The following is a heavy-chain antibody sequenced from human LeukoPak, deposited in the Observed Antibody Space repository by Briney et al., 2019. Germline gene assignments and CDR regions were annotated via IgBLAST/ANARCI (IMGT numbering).Heavy chain of an antibody. J-gene: IGHJ4*02. Sequence: AGGSLRLSCAASGFTFSSYARHWVRQAPGKGLEYVSAISSNGGSTYYANSVKGRFTISRDNSKNTLYLQMNSLRAEDTAVYYCARDRGGYSYGYGGYFDYWGQGTLVTVSS. V-gene: IGHV3-64*01. CDR3: ARDRGGYSYGYGGYFDY. CDR2: ISSNGGST. D-gene: IGHD5-18*01. CDR1: GFTFSSYA.